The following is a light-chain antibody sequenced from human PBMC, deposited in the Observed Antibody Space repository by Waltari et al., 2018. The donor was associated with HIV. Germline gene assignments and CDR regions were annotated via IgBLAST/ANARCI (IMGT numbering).Light chain of an antibody. Sequence: QSALTQPASVSGSPGQSITIFCTGISSDVGGYNYVSWYQQHPGKAPKLMIYDVSNRPSGVSNRVSGSKSGNTASLTISGLQAEDEADYYCSSYTSSSPYAFGTGTKVTVL. V-gene: IGLV2-14*03. CDR1: SSDVGGYNY. J-gene: IGLJ1*01. CDR3: SSYTSSSPYA. CDR2: DVS.